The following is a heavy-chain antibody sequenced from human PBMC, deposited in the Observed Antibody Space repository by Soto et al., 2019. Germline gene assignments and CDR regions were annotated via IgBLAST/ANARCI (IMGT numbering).Heavy chain of an antibody. CDR2: INHSGRT. V-gene: IGHV4-34*01. CDR3: ARGPHLLRFLGWTRFDY. Sequence: SETMDLTCAVYGGSFGGYYWSWIRKTPGKGLEWIGEINHSGRTNYNPSLKSRVTISVDTSKNQFSLKLSSVTAADTAVYYCARGPHLLRFLGWTRFDYWGQGTLVTVSS. CDR1: GGSFGGYY. J-gene: IGHJ4*02. D-gene: IGHD3-3*01.